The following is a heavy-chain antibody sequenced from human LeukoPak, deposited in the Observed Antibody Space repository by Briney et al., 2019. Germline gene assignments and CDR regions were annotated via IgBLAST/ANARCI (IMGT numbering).Heavy chain of an antibody. J-gene: IGHJ4*02. V-gene: IGHV3-23*01. Sequence: GGSLRLSCAASGFTFSSYAMSWVRQAPGKGLEWVSAIIGGGDSTSYADSVKGRFTISRDNSKNTLYLQMNSLRAEDTAVYYCATAPGFGELKHWGQGTLVTVSS. CDR3: ATAPGFGELKH. D-gene: IGHD3-10*01. CDR1: GFTFSSYA. CDR2: IIGGGDST.